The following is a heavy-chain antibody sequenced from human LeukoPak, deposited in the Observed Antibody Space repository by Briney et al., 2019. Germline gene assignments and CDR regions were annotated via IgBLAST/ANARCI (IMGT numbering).Heavy chain of an antibody. CDR2: IYSGGAT. CDR1: GFTVSSNY. CDR3: AKDRLHGLHYDY. Sequence: GGSLRLSCAASGFTVSSNYMSWVRQAPGKGLEWVSIIYSGGATYYTDSVKGRFTVSRDSSKNTLYLQMNSLRAEDTAVYYCAKDRLHGLHYDYWGQGTLVTVSS. D-gene: IGHD4-17*01. V-gene: IGHV3-53*01. J-gene: IGHJ4*02.